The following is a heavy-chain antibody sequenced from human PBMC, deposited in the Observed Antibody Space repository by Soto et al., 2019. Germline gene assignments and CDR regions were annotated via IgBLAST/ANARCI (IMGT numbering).Heavy chain of an antibody. CDR2: IYWDDDK. D-gene: IGHD1-1*01. J-gene: IGHJ4*02. CDR1: GFSLSTNGVG. V-gene: IGHV2-5*02. Sequence: QITLNESGPTRVRPTQTLTLTCTFSGFSLSTNGVGLGWIRQSPGKALERLALIYWDDDKRYSPSLWSRLTITKDTSKNLVVLTMTNMDPVDTATYYFAHSAGLQGNWNGGYFDFWGQGALVTVSS. CDR3: AHSAGLQGNWNGGYFDF.